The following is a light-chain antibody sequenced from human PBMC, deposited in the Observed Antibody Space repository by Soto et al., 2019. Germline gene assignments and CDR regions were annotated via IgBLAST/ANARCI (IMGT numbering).Light chain of an antibody. Sequence: EILFTQSPATMSVSPGERATLSCRASQSVGSNLAWYQRKNGQSPRLLISGASTRDTGVPARFSGSGSGTEFTLTINSLQSEDFAVYYCQQYNNWPITFGQGTRLEIK. J-gene: IGKJ5*01. CDR2: GAS. CDR3: QQYNNWPIT. CDR1: QSVGSN. V-gene: IGKV3-15*01.